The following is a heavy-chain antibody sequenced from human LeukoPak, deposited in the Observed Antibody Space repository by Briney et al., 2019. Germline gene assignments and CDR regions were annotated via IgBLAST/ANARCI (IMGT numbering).Heavy chain of an antibody. CDR3: ARSGMATISYGMDV. J-gene: IGHJ6*02. CDR1: GYTFTTYY. D-gene: IGHD5-24*01. Sequence: ASVKVSCKASGYTFTTYYMHWVRQAPGQGLEWMGIINPSGGSTSYAQKFQGRVTMTRNTSISTAYMELSSLRSEDTAVYYCARSGMATISYGMDVWGQGTTVTVSS. V-gene: IGHV1-46*01. CDR2: INPSGGST.